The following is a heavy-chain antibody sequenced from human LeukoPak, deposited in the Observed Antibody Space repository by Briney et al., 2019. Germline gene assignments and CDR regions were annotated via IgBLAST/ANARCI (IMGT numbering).Heavy chain of an antibody. J-gene: IGHJ6*02. V-gene: IGHV1-18*01. CDR3: ARRSGEIRDYYYYYGMDV. Sequence: ASVKVSCKASGYTFTSYGISWVRQAPGQGLEWMGWISAYNGNTNYAQKLQGRVTMTTDTSTSTAYMELRRLRSDDTAVYYCARRSGEIRDYYYYYGMDVWGQGTTVTVSS. D-gene: IGHD3-10*01. CDR1: GYTFTSYG. CDR2: ISAYNGNT.